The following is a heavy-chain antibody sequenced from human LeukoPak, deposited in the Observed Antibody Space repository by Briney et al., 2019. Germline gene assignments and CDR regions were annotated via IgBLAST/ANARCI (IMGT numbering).Heavy chain of an antibody. CDR2: IIPIFGTA. J-gene: IGHJ4*02. Sequence: SVTVSCTASGGTFSSYAISWVRQAPGQGLEWMGGIIPIFGTANYAQKFQGRVTITADESTSTAYMELSSLRSEDTAVYYCARDPHPAAEVGLNYFDYWGQGTLVTASS. CDR1: GGTFSSYA. CDR3: ARDPHPAAEVGLNYFDY. V-gene: IGHV1-69*13. D-gene: IGHD6-13*01.